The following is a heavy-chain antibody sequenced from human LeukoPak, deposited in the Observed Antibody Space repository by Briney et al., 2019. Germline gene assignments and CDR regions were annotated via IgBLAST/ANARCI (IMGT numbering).Heavy chain of an antibody. J-gene: IGHJ2*01. Sequence: GGSLRLSCAASGFTFSSYAMSWVRQAPGKGPEFVSVIGGGGVTTFYADSVKDRFTISRDNSKNTLYLEMGSLRAEDMAVYYCAREGGGSGLWYYDLWGRGTLVTVSS. CDR1: GFTFSSYA. V-gene: IGHV3-64*02. CDR2: IGGGGVTT. D-gene: IGHD1-26*01. CDR3: AREGGGSGLWYYDL.